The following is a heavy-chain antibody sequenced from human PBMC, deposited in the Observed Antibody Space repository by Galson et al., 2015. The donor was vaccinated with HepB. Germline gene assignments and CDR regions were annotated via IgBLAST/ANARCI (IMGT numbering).Heavy chain of an antibody. Sequence: SLRLSCAASGFTFSSYGMHWVRQAPGKGLEWVAVIWYDGSNKYYADSVKGRFTISRDNSKNTLYLQMNSLRAEDTAVYYCARDRYYDSSGYPLDYWGQGTLVTVSS. CDR3: ARDRYYDSSGYPLDY. CDR2: IWYDGSNK. V-gene: IGHV3-33*08. D-gene: IGHD3-22*01. CDR1: GFTFSSYG. J-gene: IGHJ4*02.